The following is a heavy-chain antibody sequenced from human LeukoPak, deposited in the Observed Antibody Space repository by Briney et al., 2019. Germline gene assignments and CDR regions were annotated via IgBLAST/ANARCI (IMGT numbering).Heavy chain of an antibody. V-gene: IGHV4-59*06. J-gene: IGHJ5*02. CDR2: IYYSGST. CDR1: GGSISSYY. D-gene: IGHD4-23*01. Sequence: PSETLSLTCTVSGGSISSYYWSWIRQPPGKGLEWIGYIYYSGSTYYNPSLKSRVTISVDTSKNQFSLKLSSVTAADTAVYYCATYGGKPSWGQGTLVTVSS. CDR3: ATYGGKPS.